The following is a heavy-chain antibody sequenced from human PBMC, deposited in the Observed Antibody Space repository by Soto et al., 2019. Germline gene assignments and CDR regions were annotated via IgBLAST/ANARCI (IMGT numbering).Heavy chain of an antibody. CDR2: INSDGSST. V-gene: IGHV3-74*01. Sequence: PGGSLRLSCAASGFTFSSYWMHWVRQAPGKGLVWVSRINSDGSSTSYADSVKGRFTISRDNAKNTLYLQMNSLRAEDTAVYYCASDWLPYYYYYGMDVWGQGTTVTVSS. CDR1: GFTFSSYW. D-gene: IGHD3-9*01. J-gene: IGHJ6*02. CDR3: ASDWLPYYYYYGMDV.